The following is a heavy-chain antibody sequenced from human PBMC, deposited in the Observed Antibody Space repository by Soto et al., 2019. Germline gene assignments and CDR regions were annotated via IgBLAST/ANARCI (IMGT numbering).Heavy chain of an antibody. J-gene: IGHJ5*02. CDR3: ARVTEDYYDSSGYPYPGWFDP. D-gene: IGHD3-22*01. CDR1: GGSISSGGYY. Sequence: PSETLSLTCTVSGGSISSGGYYWSWIRKHPGRGLEWIGYIYYSGSTYYNPSLKSRVTISVDTSKNQFSLKLSSVTAADTAVYYCARVTEDYYDSSGYPYPGWFDPWGQGTLVTVSS. V-gene: IGHV4-31*03. CDR2: IYYSGST.